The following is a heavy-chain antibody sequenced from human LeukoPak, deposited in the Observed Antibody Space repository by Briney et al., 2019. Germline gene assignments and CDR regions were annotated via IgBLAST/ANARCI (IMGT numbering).Heavy chain of an antibody. CDR3: ARGNYDILTGLDY. V-gene: IGHV3-33*01. Sequence: PGGSLRLSCAASGFTFSSYGMHWVRQAPGKGLEWVAAICYDGSKKHYADSVKGRFTISRDNSKNTLYLQMNSLRAEDTAVYYCARGNYDILTGLDYWGQGTLVTVSS. J-gene: IGHJ4*02. CDR2: ICYDGSKK. CDR1: GFTFSSYG. D-gene: IGHD3-9*01.